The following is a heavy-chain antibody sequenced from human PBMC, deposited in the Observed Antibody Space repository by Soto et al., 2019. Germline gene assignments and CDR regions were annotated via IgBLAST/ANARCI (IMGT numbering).Heavy chain of an antibody. D-gene: IGHD4-17*01. CDR3: ARDRRGGATVTTFDY. J-gene: IGHJ4*02. CDR2: IYYSGVP. CDR1: GDSISSGGYY. V-gene: IGHV4-31*03. Sequence: QMQLQESGPGLVKPSQTLSLTCTVSGDSISSGGYYWSWIRHHPGKGLEWIGCIYYSGVPYYNPSLKSRTTISVDTSKNQFSLKMTSVTAADTAVYYCARDRRGGATVTTFDYWGQGTLVTVSS.